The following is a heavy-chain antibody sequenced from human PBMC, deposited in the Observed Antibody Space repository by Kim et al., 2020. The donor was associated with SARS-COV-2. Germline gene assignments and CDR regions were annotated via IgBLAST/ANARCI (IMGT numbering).Heavy chain of an antibody. D-gene: IGHD6-13*01. CDR1: GFTFSSYG. CDR3: AKDLSWIAAAGRFDY. J-gene: IGHJ4*02. V-gene: IGHV3-30*18. CDR2: ISYDGSNK. Sequence: GGSLSLSCAASGFTFSSYGMHWVRQAPGKGLEWVAVISYDGSNKYYADSVKGRFTISRDNSKNTLYLQMNSLRAEDTAVYYCAKDLSWIAAAGRFDYWGQGTLVTVSS.